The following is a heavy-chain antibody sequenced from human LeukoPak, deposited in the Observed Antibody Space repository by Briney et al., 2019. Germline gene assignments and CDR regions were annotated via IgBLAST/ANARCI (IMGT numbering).Heavy chain of an antibody. CDR2: INHSGST. J-gene: IGHJ2*01. D-gene: IGHD3-10*01. CDR3: ARMAVLSWYFDL. CDR1: GGSFSGYY. V-gene: IGHV4-34*01. Sequence: PSETLSLTCAVYGGSFSGYYWSWIRQPPGKGLEWIGEINHSGSTNYNPSLKSRVTTSVDTSKNQFSLKLSSVTAADTAVYYCARMAVLSWYFDLWGRGTLVTVSS.